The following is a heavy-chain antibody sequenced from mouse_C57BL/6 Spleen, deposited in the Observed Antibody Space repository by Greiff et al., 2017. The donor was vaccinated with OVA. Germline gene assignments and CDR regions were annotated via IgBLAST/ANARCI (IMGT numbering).Heavy chain of an antibody. V-gene: IGHV1-18*01. J-gene: IGHJ2*01. CDR2: INPNNGGT. CDR1: GYTFTDYN. D-gene: IGHD5-5*01. CDR3: ARQMDIDYLY. Sequence: EVQLQQSGPELVKPGASVKLPCKASGYTFTDYNMDWVKQSHGKGLEWIGDINPNNGGTSYNQKFKGKATLTVDKSSSTAYMELRSLTSEDTAVYYCARQMDIDYLYWGQGTTVT.